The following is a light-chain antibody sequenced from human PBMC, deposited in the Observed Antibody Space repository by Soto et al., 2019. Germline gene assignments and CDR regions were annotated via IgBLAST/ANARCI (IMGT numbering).Light chain of an antibody. CDR2: GAS. CDR1: QSVRSSY. Sequence: IVLTQSPGTLSLSPGERATLSCRASQSVRSSYLAWYQQKPGQAPRLLIYGASTRATGIPDRFSGSGSGTDFTLTIRRLAPEDFAVYYCQHYGGSPPVTFGQGTKVDIK. CDR3: QHYGGSPPVT. V-gene: IGKV3-20*01. J-gene: IGKJ1*01.